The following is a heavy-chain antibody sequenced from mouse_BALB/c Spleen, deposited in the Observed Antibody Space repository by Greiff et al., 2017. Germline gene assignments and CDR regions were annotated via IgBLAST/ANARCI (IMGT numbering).Heavy chain of an antibody. Sequence: EVQLQQSGAELARPGASVKLSCKASGYTFTDYYINWVKQRTGQGLEWIGYINPYNDGTKYNEKFKGKATLTSDKSSSTAYMELSSLTSEDSAVYYCARGGYYYGSSLRWYFDVWGAGTTVTVSS. CDR2: INPYNDGT. D-gene: IGHD1-1*01. J-gene: IGHJ1*01. V-gene: IGHV1-14*01. CDR3: ARGGYYYGSSLRWYFDV. CDR1: GYTFTDYY.